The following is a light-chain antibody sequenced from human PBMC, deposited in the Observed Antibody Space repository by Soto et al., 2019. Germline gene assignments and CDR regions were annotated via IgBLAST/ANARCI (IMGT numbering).Light chain of an antibody. CDR2: AAS. J-gene: IGKJ1*01. V-gene: IGKV3-15*01. Sequence: IVMTQSPATLSVSPGERATLSCRASQSVSNKLAWYQQKPGQAPRLLIYAASTGATGIPPRFSGSGSGTQFTLTISSLQSEDFAVYYCQQYDNWPGTFGQGTKGDIK. CDR3: QQYDNWPGT. CDR1: QSVSNK.